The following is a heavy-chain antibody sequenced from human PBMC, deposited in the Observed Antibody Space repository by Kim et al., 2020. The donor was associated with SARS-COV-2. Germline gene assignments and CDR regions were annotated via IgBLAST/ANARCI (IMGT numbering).Heavy chain of an antibody. CDR2: IYYSGST. Sequence: SETLSLTCTVSRGSIYNYYWRWIRQPPGKGLEWIGYIYYSGSTIYNPSLKSRVTISVDTSKNEFSLKLASVTAADTVVYYCARENYYMDVWGKGTTVTVSS. J-gene: IGHJ6*03. V-gene: IGHV4-59*01. CDR1: RGSIYNYY. CDR3: ARENYYMDV.